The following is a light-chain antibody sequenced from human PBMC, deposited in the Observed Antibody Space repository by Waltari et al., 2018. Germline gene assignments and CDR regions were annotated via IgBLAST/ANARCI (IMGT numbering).Light chain of an antibody. V-gene: IGLV2-8*01. CDR3: SSYGGSNNLV. J-gene: IGLJ3*02. Sequence: QSALTQPPSASGSPGQSVTISCTGTSSDVGGYNYVSWYQHHPGKAPKVMIYEVNKRPYGFLDRVSCSKSGNTASLTVSGVQAEDEADYYCSSYGGSNNLVFGGGTKLTVL. CDR1: SSDVGGYNY. CDR2: EVN.